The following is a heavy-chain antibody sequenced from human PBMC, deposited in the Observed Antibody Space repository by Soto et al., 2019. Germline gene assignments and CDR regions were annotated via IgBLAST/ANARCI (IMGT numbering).Heavy chain of an antibody. CDR2: IYYSGST. Sequence: SETLSLTCAGCGGSISRYYWSWIRQHQGKGLEWVGYIYYSGSTYYNPSLKSRVTISVDTSKNQFSLRLSSVTAADTAVYYCASRGTTTYCSGGNCYARGFDYWGQGTLVTVSS. J-gene: IGHJ4*02. CDR1: GGSISRYY. V-gene: IGHV4-59*08. CDR3: ASRGTTTYCSGGNCYARGFDY. D-gene: IGHD2-15*01.